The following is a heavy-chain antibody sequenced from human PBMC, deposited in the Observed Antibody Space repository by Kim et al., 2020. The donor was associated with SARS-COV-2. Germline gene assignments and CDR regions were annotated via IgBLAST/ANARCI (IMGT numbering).Heavy chain of an antibody. CDR2: ISGSGGST. CDR3: AKAKVTSCGFDY. D-gene: IGHD2-21*02. Sequence: GGSLRLSCAASGFTFSSYAMTWVRQAPGKGLEWVSAISGSGGSTYYADSVRGRFTISRDNSKNTLFLQMNSLRAEDTALYYCAKAKVTSCGFDYWGQGTLVTVSS. J-gene: IGHJ4*02. V-gene: IGHV3-23*01. CDR1: GFTFSSYA.